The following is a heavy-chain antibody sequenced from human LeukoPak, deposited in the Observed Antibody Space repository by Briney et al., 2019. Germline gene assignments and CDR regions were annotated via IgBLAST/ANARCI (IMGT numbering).Heavy chain of an antibody. V-gene: IGHV5-51*01. CDR1: GYSFTNNW. CDR3: ARLSPFCRIKGDGTCYSDY. D-gene: IGHD2-15*01. J-gene: IGHJ4*02. Sequence: GESLKISCKGSGYSFTNNWIGWVRQMPGKGLEWMGIIYPGDSDTRYSPSFQDQVTISADKSISTAYLRWSSLKASDTAMYYCARLSPFCRIKGDGTCYSDYWGQGTLVTVFS. CDR2: IYPGDSDT.